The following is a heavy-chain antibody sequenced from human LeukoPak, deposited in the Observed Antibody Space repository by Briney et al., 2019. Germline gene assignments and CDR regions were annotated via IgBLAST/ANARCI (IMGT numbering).Heavy chain of an antibody. CDR2: INPDGSTT. J-gene: IGHJ6*03. V-gene: IGHV3-74*01. D-gene: IGHD2-15*01. CDR1: GFTFSRYW. CDR3: ARNIGSSSPSQGYYYYYMDV. Sequence: GGSLRLSCAASGFTFSRYWIHWVRQAPGKGLEWVSRINPDGSTTTYADSVKGRFTISRDNAKNTVYLQMNSLRAEDTAVYYCARNIGSSSPSQGYYYYYMDVWGKGTTVTVSS.